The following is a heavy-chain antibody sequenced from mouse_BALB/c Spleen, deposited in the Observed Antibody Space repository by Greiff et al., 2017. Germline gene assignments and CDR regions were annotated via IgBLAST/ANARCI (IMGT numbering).Heavy chain of an antibody. CDR3: ALLTTATWFAY. CDR2: IDPANGNT. V-gene: IGHV14-3*02. CDR1: GFNIKDTY. J-gene: IGHJ3*01. Sequence: EVKLQESGAELVKPGASVKLSCTASGFNIKDTYMHWVKQRPEQGLEWIGRIDPANGNTKYDPKFQGKATITADTSSNTAYLQLSSLTSEDTAVYYCALLTTATWFAYWGQGTLVTVSA. D-gene: IGHD1-2*01.